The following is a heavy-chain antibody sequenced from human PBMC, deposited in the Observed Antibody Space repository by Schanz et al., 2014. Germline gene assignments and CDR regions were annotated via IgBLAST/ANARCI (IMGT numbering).Heavy chain of an antibody. D-gene: IGHD6-19*01. CDR2: ISRSSSSI. V-gene: IGHV3-21*02. Sequence: EVQLVESGGGLIQPGGSLRLSCAVSGFTVNTNYMSWVRQAPGKGLEWVSSISRSSSSIYYADSVKGRFTISRDNSKNTMDLQMNSLRPEDTAVYYCGRDYSGGALDYWGQGTLVTVSS. CDR3: GRDYSGGALDY. CDR1: GFTVNTNY. J-gene: IGHJ4*02.